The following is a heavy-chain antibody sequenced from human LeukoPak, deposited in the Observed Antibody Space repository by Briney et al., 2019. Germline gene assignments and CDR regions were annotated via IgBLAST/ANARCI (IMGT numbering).Heavy chain of an antibody. V-gene: IGHV4-34*01. CDR3: ARVFSVAGTFDY. Sequence: SETLSLTCAVYGGSFSGYYWSWIRQPPGKGLEWIGEINHSGFTNYNPSLKSRVTMSVDTSKNQFSLNLSSVTAADTAVYYCARVFSVAGTFDYWGQGTLVTVSS. D-gene: IGHD6-19*01. CDR2: INHSGFT. J-gene: IGHJ4*02. CDR1: GGSFSGYY.